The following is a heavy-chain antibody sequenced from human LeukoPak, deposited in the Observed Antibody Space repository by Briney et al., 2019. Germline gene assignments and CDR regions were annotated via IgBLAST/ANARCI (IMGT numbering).Heavy chain of an antibody. CDR3: ATRGLYYYYMDV. CDR2: ISGSGGST. Sequence: PGGSLRLSCAASGFTVSSNYMSWVRQAPGKGLEWVSAISGSGGSTYYADSVKGRFTISRDNSKNTLYLQMNSLRAEDTAVYYCATRGLYYYYMDVWGKGTTVTVSS. J-gene: IGHJ6*03. D-gene: IGHD3-10*01. CDR1: GFTVSSNY. V-gene: IGHV3-23*01.